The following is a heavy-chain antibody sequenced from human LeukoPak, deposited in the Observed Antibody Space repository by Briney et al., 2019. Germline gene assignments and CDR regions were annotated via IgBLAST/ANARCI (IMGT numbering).Heavy chain of an antibody. CDR2: IIGSGSST. D-gene: IGHD2-2*01. CDR1: GLTFNYYA. Sequence: GGSLRLSCAGSGLTFNYYALSWVGQAPGKGVEWGSAIIGSGSSTYHAPSVQGRFTTSRDNSKNTLSLHMLSLRAEDTAIYYCAKQRRALVVPSTLDYWGQGTLVTVSS. J-gene: IGHJ4*02. V-gene: IGHV3-23*01. CDR3: AKQRRALVVPSTLDY.